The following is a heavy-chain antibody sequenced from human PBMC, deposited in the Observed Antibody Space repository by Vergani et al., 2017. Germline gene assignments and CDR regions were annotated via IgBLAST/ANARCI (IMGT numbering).Heavy chain of an antibody. CDR1: GYSFTSYW. Sequence: EVQLVQSGAEVKKPGESLKISCEGSGYSFTSYWIGWVRQMPGKGLEWMGIIYPGDSDTRYSPSFQGQVTISADKSISTAYLHWSSLKASDTAMYYCARHVPCGDGACLHFDHWGQGTQVTVSS. V-gene: IGHV5-51*01. D-gene: IGHD2-21*01. J-gene: IGHJ4*02. CDR3: ARHVPCGDGACLHFDH. CDR2: IYPGDSDT.